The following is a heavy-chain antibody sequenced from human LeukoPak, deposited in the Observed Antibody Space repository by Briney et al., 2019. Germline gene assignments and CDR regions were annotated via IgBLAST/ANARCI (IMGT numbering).Heavy chain of an antibody. V-gene: IGHV3-9*01. CDR3: AKDSSPIAAALDY. D-gene: IGHD6-13*01. CDR1: GFTFDDYA. Sequence: GGSLRLSCAASGFTFDDYAMHWVRQAPGKGLEWVSGISCNSGSIGYADSVKGRFTISRDNAKNSLYLQMNSLRAEDTALYYCAKDSSPIAAALDYWGQGTLVTVSS. J-gene: IGHJ4*02. CDR2: ISCNSGSI.